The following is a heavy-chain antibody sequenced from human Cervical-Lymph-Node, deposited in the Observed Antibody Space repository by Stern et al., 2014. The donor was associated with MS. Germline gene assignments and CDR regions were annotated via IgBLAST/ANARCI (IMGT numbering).Heavy chain of an antibody. CDR2: IYLGGTT. CDR3: ARGRNGFGYDS. J-gene: IGHJ4*02. V-gene: IGHV4-61*02. D-gene: IGHD2-15*01. Sequence: VQLVESGPGLVKPSQTLSLTCTVSGGPISSGTYYWSWIRQPAGKGLECIWRIYLGGTTDSSSSLKTGSTAPVDLSKNQWSLSLPHVTAADTAVYYCARGRNGFGYDSWGQGTLATVSP. CDR1: GGPISSGTYY.